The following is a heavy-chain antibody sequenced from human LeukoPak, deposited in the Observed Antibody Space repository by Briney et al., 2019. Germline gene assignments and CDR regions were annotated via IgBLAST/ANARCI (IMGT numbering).Heavy chain of an antibody. V-gene: IGHV3-30-3*01. J-gene: IGHJ4*02. CDR2: ISHDGDNT. CDR3: ARAHIVVVPAAMSYFDY. CDR1: GFAFGSYA. D-gene: IGHD2-2*01. Sequence: GGSLRLSCEASGFAFGSYAMHWVRQAPGRGLEWVAVISHDGDNTNSGESVRGRFTLSRDNLKNTLYLQMNSLRGEDTALYYCARAHIVVVPAAMSYFDYWGQGTLVTVSS.